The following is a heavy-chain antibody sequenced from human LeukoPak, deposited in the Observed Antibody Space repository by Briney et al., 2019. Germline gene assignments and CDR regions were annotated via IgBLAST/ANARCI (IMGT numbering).Heavy chain of an antibody. CDR2: INSDARST. CDR1: GFTFSNYG. V-gene: IGHV3-74*01. Sequence: GGSLRLSCVASGFTFSNYGMNWVHQAPGKGLVWVSRINSDARSTSYADSVKGRFTISRDNAKNTLYLQMNSLRAEDTAVYYCARGADTGYSSDSWGQGTLVTVSS. CDR3: ARGADTGYSSDS. D-gene: IGHD6-19*01. J-gene: IGHJ5*02.